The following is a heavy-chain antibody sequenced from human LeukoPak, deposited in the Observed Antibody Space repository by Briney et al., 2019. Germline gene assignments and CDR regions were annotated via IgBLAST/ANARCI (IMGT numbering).Heavy chain of an antibody. V-gene: IGHV4-39*01. D-gene: IGHD5/OR15-5a*01. CDR1: GASIRSNSDY. CDR3: ARHWGLAVGGSTINWLDP. Sequence: SETLSLTCTVSGASIRSNSDYWGWVRQPPGKGLEWIGSIHYSGSTFYNPSLKSQVSISVFTFKNEFSLKVTSVTAADTAVYYCARHWGLAVGGSTINWLDPWGQGTLVTVSS. CDR2: IHYSGST. J-gene: IGHJ5*02.